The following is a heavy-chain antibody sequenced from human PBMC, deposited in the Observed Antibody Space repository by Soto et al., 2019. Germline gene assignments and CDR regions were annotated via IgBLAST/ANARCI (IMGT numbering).Heavy chain of an antibody. V-gene: IGHV3-30*18. CDR1: GFTFSSYG. Sequence: GGSLRLSCAASGFTFSSYGMHWFRQAPGKGLEWVAVISYDGSNKYYADSVKGRFTISRDNSKNTLYLQMNSLRAEDTAVYYCAKSGDGYNYLDYWGQGTLVTVSS. D-gene: IGHD5-12*01. J-gene: IGHJ4*02. CDR2: ISYDGSNK. CDR3: AKSGDGYNYLDY.